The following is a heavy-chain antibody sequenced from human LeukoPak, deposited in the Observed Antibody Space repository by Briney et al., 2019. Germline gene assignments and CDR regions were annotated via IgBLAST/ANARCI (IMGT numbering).Heavy chain of an antibody. J-gene: IGHJ4*02. D-gene: IGHD4-17*01. Sequence: PGGSLRLSCAASGFTFSSYGMHWVRQAPGKGLEWVAFIRYDGSNKYYADTVKGRFTISRDNSKNTLYLQMNSLRAEDTAVYYCAKDPYGDYTFDYWGQGTLVTVSS. CDR2: IRYDGSNK. CDR3: AKDPYGDYTFDY. V-gene: IGHV3-30*02. CDR1: GFTFSSYG.